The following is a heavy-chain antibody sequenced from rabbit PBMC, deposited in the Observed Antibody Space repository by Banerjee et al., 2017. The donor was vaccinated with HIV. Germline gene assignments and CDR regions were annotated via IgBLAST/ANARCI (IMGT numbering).Heavy chain of an antibody. CDR1: GFSFSSSYY. V-gene: IGHV1S40*01. D-gene: IGHD1-1*01. Sequence: QSLEESGGDLVKPGASLTLTCTASGFSFSSSYYMCWVRQAPGKGLEWIACIYAGSSGSTYYASWAKGRFTISKTSSTTVTLQMTSLTAADTATYFCARDFLAYASSSGYNLWGQGTLVTVS. CDR2: IYAGSSGST. CDR3: ARDFLAYASSSGYNL. J-gene: IGHJ4*01.